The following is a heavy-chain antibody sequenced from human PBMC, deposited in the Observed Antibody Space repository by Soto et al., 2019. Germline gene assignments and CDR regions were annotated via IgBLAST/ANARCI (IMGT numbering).Heavy chain of an antibody. D-gene: IGHD5-18*01. CDR1: GGSVSSGDYY. Sequence: SEILSLTCTVSGGSVSSGDYYWSWIRQPPGKGLEWIGYIYYSGSTNYNPSLKSRVSISLDTSKNQFSLRLTSVTAADTAVYYCARIPVDTYMINWFDPWGQGTLVTVSS. CDR3: ARIPVDTYMINWFDP. V-gene: IGHV4-61*08. CDR2: IYYSGST. J-gene: IGHJ5*02.